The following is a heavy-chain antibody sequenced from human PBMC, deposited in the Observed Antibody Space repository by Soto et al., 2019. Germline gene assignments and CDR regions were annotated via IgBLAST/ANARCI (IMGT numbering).Heavy chain of an antibody. CDR2: INPSGGST. J-gene: IGHJ4*01. Sequence: GASVKVSCKASGYTFTSYYMHWVRQAPGQGLEWMGIINPSGGSTSYAQKFQGRVTMTRDTSTSTVYMELSSLRSEDTAVYYCARVGEDDFWSGYYGFDYWGHGTLVTVSS. CDR3: ARVGEDDFWSGYYGFDY. V-gene: IGHV1-46*03. D-gene: IGHD3-3*01. CDR1: GYTFTSYY.